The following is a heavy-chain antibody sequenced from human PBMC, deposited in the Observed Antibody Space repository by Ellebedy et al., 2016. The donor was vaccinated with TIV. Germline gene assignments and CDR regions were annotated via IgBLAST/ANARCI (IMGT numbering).Heavy chain of an antibody. D-gene: IGHD2-15*01. V-gene: IGHV4-31*03. CDR2: IRYTESP. Sequence: SETLSLTXTVSGDSISSEAYYWNWIRQHPGKGLEWIGYIRYTESPYYHPSVESRVTMSMDTSKNQFSLKLSSVTAADTAIYYCAMAHCSGGKCYSPDEYFGMDVWGQGTTVSVSS. CDR1: GDSISSEAYY. CDR3: AMAHCSGGKCYSPDEYFGMDV. J-gene: IGHJ6*02.